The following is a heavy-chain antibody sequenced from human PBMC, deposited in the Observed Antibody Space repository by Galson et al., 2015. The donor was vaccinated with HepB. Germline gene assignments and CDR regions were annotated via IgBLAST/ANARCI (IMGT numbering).Heavy chain of an antibody. CDR1: GFTFSNYA. J-gene: IGHJ3*02. D-gene: IGHD7-27*01. CDR3: ASDLRAIDWGTFDI. V-gene: IGHV3-23*01. Sequence: SLRLSCAVSGFTFSNYAMRWVRQAPGKGLEWVSGISGSGLGTSDADSVKGRFTISRDNSKSSLYLQMNSLRGEDTDVYYCASDLRAIDWGTFDIWGQGTMVAVS. CDR2: ISGSGLGT.